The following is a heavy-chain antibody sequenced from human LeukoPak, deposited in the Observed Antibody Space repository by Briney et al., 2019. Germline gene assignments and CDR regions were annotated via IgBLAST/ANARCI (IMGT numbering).Heavy chain of an antibody. J-gene: IGHJ6*02. Sequence: SETLSLTCAVYGGSFSGYYWSWIRQPPGKGLEWIGEINHSGSTNYNPSLKSRVTISVDTSKNQFSLKLSSVTAADTAVYYCARRSVRILRYYYYGMDVWGQGTTVTVSS. CDR3: ARRSVRILRYYYYGMDV. CDR2: INHSGST. CDR1: GGSFSGYY. D-gene: IGHD3-10*01. V-gene: IGHV4-34*01.